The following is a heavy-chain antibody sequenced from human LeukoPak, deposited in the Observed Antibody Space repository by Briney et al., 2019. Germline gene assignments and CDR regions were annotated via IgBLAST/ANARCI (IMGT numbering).Heavy chain of an antibody. V-gene: IGHV3-11*04. J-gene: IGHJ3*02. CDR3: ASGNYYDSSGDAFDI. CDR2: ISSSGSTI. CDR1: GFTFSDYY. Sequence: GGSLRLSCAASGFTFSDYYMSWIRQAPGKGLEWVSYISSSGSTIYYADSVKGRFTISRDNAKNSLYLQMSSLRAEDTAVYYCASGNYYDSSGDAFDIWGQGTMVTVSS. D-gene: IGHD3-22*01.